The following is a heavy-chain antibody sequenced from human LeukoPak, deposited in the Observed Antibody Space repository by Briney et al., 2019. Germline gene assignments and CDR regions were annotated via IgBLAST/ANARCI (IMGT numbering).Heavy chain of an antibody. J-gene: IGHJ4*02. CDR2: IICSGGST. D-gene: IGHD5-18*01. V-gene: IGHV3-23*01. CDR3: AKDLQTDGYSYGNDDY. CDR1: GFTFSSYA. Sequence: GGSLRLSCAASGFTFSSYAMSWVRQAPGKGLEWVSAIICSGGSTYYADSVKGRFTISRHNSKNTLYLQNSLRAEDTAVYYCAKDLQTDGYSYGNDDYWGQGTLVTVSS.